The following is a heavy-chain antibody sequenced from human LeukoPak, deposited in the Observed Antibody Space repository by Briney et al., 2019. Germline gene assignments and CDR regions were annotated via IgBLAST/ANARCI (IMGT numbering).Heavy chain of an antibody. V-gene: IGHV3-53*01. CDR2: IYSGGSI. D-gene: IGHD5-18*01. J-gene: IGHJ4*02. Sequence: GCLTLSCAVSGFTVSSNYMTWVRQAPGKGLEWVSVIYSGGSIYYADSVKGRFTISRDISKNTVDLQLNSLRAEDTAVYYCASGKETSMAQGYWGQGTLVTVSS. CDR1: GFTVSSNY. CDR3: ASGKETSMAQGY.